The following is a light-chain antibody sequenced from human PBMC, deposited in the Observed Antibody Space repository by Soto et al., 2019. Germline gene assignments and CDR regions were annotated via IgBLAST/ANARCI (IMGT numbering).Light chain of an antibody. CDR1: QGISSY. J-gene: IGKJ3*01. CDR2: AAS. V-gene: IGKV1-9*01. Sequence: IQLTQSPSSLSASVGDRVTITCRASQGISSYLAWYQQKPGKAPKLLINAASTLQSGVPSRFSGSGYGTDFTLTISSLQPEDFATYYCQQLNNYPRTFGPGTKVDIK. CDR3: QQLNNYPRT.